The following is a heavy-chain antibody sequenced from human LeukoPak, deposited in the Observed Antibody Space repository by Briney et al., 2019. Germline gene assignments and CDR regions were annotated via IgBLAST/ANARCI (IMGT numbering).Heavy chain of an antibody. CDR2: ISSSSSYI. CDR3: ARGGREQQLPQIQYYYYYYMDV. V-gene: IGHV3-21*01. D-gene: IGHD6-13*01. CDR1: GFTFGSYS. Sequence: PGGSLRLSCAASGFTFGSYSMNWVRQAPGKGLEWVSSISSSSSYIYYADSVKGRFTISRDNAKNSLYLQMNSLRAEDTAVYYCARGGREQQLPQIQYYYYYYMDVWGKGTTVTVSS. J-gene: IGHJ6*03.